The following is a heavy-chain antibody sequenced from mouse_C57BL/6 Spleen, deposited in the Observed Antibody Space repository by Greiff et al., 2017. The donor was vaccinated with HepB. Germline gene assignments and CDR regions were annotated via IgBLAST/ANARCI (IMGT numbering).Heavy chain of an antibody. CDR3: AFITTVVATDYAMDY. D-gene: IGHD1-1*01. Sequence: VQRVESGPELVKPGASVKISCKASGYAFSSSWMNWVKQRPGKGLEWIGRIYPGDGDTNYNGKFKGKATLTADKSSSTAYMQLSSLTSEDSAVYFCAFITTVVATDYAMDYWGQGTSVTVSS. CDR2: IYPGDGDT. J-gene: IGHJ4*01. V-gene: IGHV1-82*01. CDR1: GYAFSSSW.